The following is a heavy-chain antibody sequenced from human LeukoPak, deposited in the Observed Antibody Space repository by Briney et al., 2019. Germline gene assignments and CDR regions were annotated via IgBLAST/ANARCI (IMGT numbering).Heavy chain of an antibody. CDR1: GFTFSSYA. J-gene: IGHJ4*02. Sequence: GGSLRLSCAASGFTFSSYAMHWVRQAPGKGLEWVAVISYDGSNKYYADSVKGRFTISRDNSKNTLYLQMNSLRAEDTAVYYCARDPTQLWPYYFGYWGQGTLVTVSS. D-gene: IGHD5-18*01. CDR2: ISYDGSNK. V-gene: IGHV3-30-3*01. CDR3: ARDPTQLWPYYFGY.